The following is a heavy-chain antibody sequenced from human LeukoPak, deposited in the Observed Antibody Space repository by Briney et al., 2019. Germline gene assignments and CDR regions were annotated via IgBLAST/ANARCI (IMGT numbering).Heavy chain of an antibody. D-gene: IGHD5-18*01. V-gene: IGHV3-23*01. CDR2: ISGSAHKI. CDR1: GITFSNYT. J-gene: IGHJ4*02. CDR3: AGRPTGYSSGYIH. Sequence: GGSLRLSCVASGITFSNYTVSWVRQAPEKGLDWVSVISGSAHKIRYADSVKGRFTISRDNSENIVYLQMNNLRVEDTAVYYCAGRPTGYSSGYIHWGQGTLVTVSS.